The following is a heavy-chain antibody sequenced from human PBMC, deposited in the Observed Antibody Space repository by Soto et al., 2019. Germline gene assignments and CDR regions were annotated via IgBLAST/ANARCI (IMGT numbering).Heavy chain of an antibody. CDR1: GFTFSNAW. CDR2: IKSKTDGGTT. CDR3: TTTGYSSSWGYYYYMDV. D-gene: IGHD6-13*01. Sequence: GGSLRLSCAASGFTFSNAWMSWVRQAPGRGLEWVGRIKSKTDGGTTDYAAPVKGRFTISRDDSKNTLYLQMNSLKTEDTAVYYCTTTGYSSSWGYYYYMDVWGKGTTVTVSS. J-gene: IGHJ6*03. V-gene: IGHV3-15*01.